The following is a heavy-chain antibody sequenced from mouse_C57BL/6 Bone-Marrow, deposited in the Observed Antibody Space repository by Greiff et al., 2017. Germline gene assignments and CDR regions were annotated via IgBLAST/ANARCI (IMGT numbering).Heavy chain of an antibody. CDR3: ARNYYDYSFYAMDD. CDR2: IYPGDGDT. CDR1: GYAFSSSW. Sequence: QVQLQQSGPELVKPGASVKISCKASGYAFSSSWMNWVKQRPGKGLEWIGRIYPGDGDTNYNGKFKGKATLTADKSSSTAYMQLSSLTSEDSAVYFCARNYYDYSFYAMDDWGQGTSVTVSS. D-gene: IGHD2-4*01. J-gene: IGHJ4*01. V-gene: IGHV1-82*01.